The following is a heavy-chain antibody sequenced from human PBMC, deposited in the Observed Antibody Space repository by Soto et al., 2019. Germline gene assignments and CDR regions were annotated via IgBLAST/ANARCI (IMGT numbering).Heavy chain of an antibody. CDR3: ARGPNGGYYFDY. D-gene: IGHD7-27*01. J-gene: IGHJ4*02. Sequence: GGSLRLSCAASGFTFSSHWMSWVRQAPGKGLEWVANIKQDGSEKYYVDSVKGRFTISRDNAKNSLYLQMNSLRAEDTAVYYCARGPNGGYYFDYWGQGTLVTVSS. V-gene: IGHV3-7*01. CDR1: GFTFSSHW. CDR2: IKQDGSEK.